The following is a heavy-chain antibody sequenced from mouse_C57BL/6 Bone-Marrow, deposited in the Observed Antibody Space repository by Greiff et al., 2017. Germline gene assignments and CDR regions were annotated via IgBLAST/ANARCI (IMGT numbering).Heavy chain of an antibody. J-gene: IGHJ4*01. D-gene: IGHD2-5*01. V-gene: IGHV1-62-2*01. CDR3: ARLEVNSSNKVYYSMDY. Sequence: QVQLQQSGAELVKPGASVKLSCKASGYTFTEYTIHWVKQRSGQGLEWIGWFYPGSGSIKYNEKFKDKATLTADKSSSTVYMALSRLTSEDSAVYFGARLEVNSSNKVYYSMDYWGQGTSVTVSS. CDR2: FYPGSGSI. CDR1: GYTFTEYT.